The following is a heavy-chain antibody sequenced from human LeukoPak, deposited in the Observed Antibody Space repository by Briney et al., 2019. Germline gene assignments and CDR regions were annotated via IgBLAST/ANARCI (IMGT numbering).Heavy chain of an antibody. V-gene: IGHV1-8*02. CDR2: MNPNSGNT. D-gene: IGHD4-17*01. CDR1: GYTFTSYD. CDR3: ARAGAYGDYLGY. Sequence: ASVKVSCKASGYTFTSYDINWVRQATGQGLEWMGWMNPNSGNTGYAQKFQGRVTMTTDTSTSTAYMELRSLRSDDTAVYYCARAGAYGDYLGYWGQGTLVTVSS. J-gene: IGHJ4*02.